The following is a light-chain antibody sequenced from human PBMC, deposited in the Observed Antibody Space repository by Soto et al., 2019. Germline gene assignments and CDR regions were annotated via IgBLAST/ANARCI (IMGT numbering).Light chain of an antibody. CDR1: SSDVGGYDF. V-gene: IGLV2-11*01. CDR3: SSYAGRDTLEM. J-gene: IGLJ3*02. CDR2: DVT. Sequence: QSALIQPRSVSGSPGQSVTISCTGSSSDVGGYDFVSWYQQHPGKVPRLIIYDVTKRPSWVPDRFSGSKSGNTASLTISGLLLEDEADYYCSSYAGRDTLEMFGGGTKLTVL.